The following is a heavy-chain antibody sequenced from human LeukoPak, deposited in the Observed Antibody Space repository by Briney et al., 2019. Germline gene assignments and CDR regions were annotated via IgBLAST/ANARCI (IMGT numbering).Heavy chain of an antibody. Sequence: PGGSLRLSCAASGFTFTTYAMNWVRQAPGKGLEWVSAISNSGGSTYYADSVKGRFTISRDNSKNTLYLQMNSLRAEDTARYYCAKYKLLSGGFDPWGQGALVTVSS. CDR2: ISNSGGST. J-gene: IGHJ5*02. D-gene: IGHD1-1*01. CDR1: GFTFTTYA. V-gene: IGHV3-23*01. CDR3: AKYKLLSGGFDP.